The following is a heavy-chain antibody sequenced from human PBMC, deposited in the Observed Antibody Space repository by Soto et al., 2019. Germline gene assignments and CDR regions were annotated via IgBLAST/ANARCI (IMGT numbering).Heavy chain of an antibody. V-gene: IGHV1-18*01. CDR2: ISGYNGDT. CDR1: GYTFTRYG. D-gene: IGHD2-8*01. J-gene: IGHJ6*02. Sequence: QGQLVQSGVEVKKPGASVKVSCKASGYTFTRYGISWMRQAPGQKLEWMGWISGYNGDTKYAQKFQGRVTMTVDTSTTTAYMELRSLTSDDRAVYYCAKNGQPPHYYYGMDVWGQGTTVTVSS. CDR3: AKNGQPPHYYYGMDV.